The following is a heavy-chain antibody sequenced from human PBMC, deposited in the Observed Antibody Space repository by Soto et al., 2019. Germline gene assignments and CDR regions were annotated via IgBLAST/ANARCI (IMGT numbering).Heavy chain of an antibody. Sequence: QVHLVQSGAEVKKPGASVKVSCQASGYAFTTYGITWVRQAPGQGLEWMGWISAHNGNTNYAQKLQGRVTVTRDTSTITAYMELRSLRSDDTDVYYCARGRYGDYWGQGALVTVSS. V-gene: IGHV1-18*01. CDR2: ISAHNGNT. CDR3: ARGRYGDY. D-gene: IGHD1-1*01. J-gene: IGHJ4*02. CDR1: GYAFTTYG.